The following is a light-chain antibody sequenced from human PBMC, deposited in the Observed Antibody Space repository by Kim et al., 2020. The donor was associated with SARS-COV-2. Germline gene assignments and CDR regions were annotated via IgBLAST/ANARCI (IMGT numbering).Light chain of an antibody. CDR3: QKYKGAPLT. CDR2: GAS. CDR1: QGITNY. V-gene: IGKV1-27*01. J-gene: IGKJ4*01. Sequence: ASVGDRVTITCRASQGITNYLAWYHQKPGKPPKLLIYGASTLHSGVSSRFSGSGSGTDFTLTISGLLPEDVGIYYCQKYKGAPLTFGGGTKVEIK.